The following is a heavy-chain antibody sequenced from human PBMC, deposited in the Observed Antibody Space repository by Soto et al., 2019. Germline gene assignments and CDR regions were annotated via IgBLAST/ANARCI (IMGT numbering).Heavy chain of an antibody. Sequence: GGSLRLSCAASGFTFSSYAMSWVRQAPGKGLGWVSAISGSGGSTYYADSVKGRFTISRDNSKNTLYLQMNSLRAEDTAVYYCAKFRGSDVYYYGMDVWGQGTTVTVSS. J-gene: IGHJ6*02. CDR1: GFTFSSYA. D-gene: IGHD3-16*01. V-gene: IGHV3-23*01. CDR2: ISGSGGST. CDR3: AKFRGSDVYYYGMDV.